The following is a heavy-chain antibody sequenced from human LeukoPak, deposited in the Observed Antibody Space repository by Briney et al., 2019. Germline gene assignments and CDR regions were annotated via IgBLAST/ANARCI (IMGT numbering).Heavy chain of an antibody. J-gene: IGHJ4*02. D-gene: IGHD3-22*01. CDR1: GYTFTDYY. V-gene: IGHV1-69-2*01. CDR2: VEPEDGET. Sequence: ASVKVSCKVSGYTFTDYYMHWVQQAPGKGLEWMGLVEPEDGETIYAEKFQGRVTITADTSTDTAYMELSSLRSEDTAVYYCAIGLGYYDSSGYYYENFDYWGQGTLVTVSS. CDR3: AIGLGYYDSSGYYYENFDY.